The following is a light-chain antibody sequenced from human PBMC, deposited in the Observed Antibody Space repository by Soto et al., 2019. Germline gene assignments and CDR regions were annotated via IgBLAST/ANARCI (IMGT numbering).Light chain of an antibody. CDR2: GAS. Sequence: EIVLTQSPGTLSLSPGERATLSCRASPSVSSSYLAWYQQKPGQAPRLLIYGASSRATGIPDRFSGSGSGTDFTLTISRLEPEDFAVYYCQQYGSSLFTFGPGTKVYIK. J-gene: IGKJ3*01. CDR1: PSVSSSY. CDR3: QQYGSSLFT. V-gene: IGKV3-20*01.